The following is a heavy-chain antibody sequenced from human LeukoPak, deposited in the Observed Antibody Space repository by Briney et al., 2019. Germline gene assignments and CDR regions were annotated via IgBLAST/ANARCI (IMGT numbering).Heavy chain of an antibody. J-gene: IGHJ5*02. CDR2: IYTSGST. Sequence: SETLSLTCTVSGGSISSYYWSWIRQPAGKGLEWIGRIYTSGSTNYNPSLKSRVTMSVDTSKNQFALKLSSVTAADTAVYYCARHGLPSVVPASRVWFDPWGQGTLVTASS. D-gene: IGHD2-2*01. CDR3: ARHGLPSVVPASRVWFDP. V-gene: IGHV4-4*07. CDR1: GGSISSYY.